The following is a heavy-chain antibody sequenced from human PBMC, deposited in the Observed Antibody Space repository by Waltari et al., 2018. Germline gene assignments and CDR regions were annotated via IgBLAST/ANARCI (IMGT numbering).Heavy chain of an antibody. Sequence: EVQLVESGGGLVKPGGSLTLSCAASGFTFSSYSMNWFRQAPGKGLEWGSSISSSSSYIYYADSVKGRFTISRDNAKNSLYLQMNSLRAEDTAVYYCARDGPILERLKDGAFDIWGQGTMVTVSS. J-gene: IGHJ3*02. CDR2: ISSSSSYI. CDR3: ARDGPILERLKDGAFDI. D-gene: IGHD1-1*01. CDR1: GFTFSSYS. V-gene: IGHV3-21*01.